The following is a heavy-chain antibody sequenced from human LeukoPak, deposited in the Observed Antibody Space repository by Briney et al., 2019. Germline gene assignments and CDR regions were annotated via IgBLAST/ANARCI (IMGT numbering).Heavy chain of an antibody. CDR3: GGGGGFYGVDY. Sequence: PGGSLRLSCAASGFSFATYAMTWVRQAPGKGLEWVSAIADSGGVTYYADSVKGRFTISTDISKNTLYLEMNSLRVEDTAVYFCGGGGGFYGVDYWGQGTLVTVSS. V-gene: IGHV3-23*01. CDR2: IADSGGVT. D-gene: IGHD3-16*01. CDR1: GFSFATYA. J-gene: IGHJ4*02.